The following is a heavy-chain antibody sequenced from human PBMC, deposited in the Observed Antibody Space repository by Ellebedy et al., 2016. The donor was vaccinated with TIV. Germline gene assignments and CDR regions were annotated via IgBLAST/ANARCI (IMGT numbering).Heavy chain of an antibody. CDR2: INNDASST. J-gene: IGHJ4*02. D-gene: IGHD4-17*01. Sequence: GGSLRLXXAASGFTFSGYWMHWVRQAPGKGLVWVSRINNDASSTNYADFVEGRFTISRDNAKNTLYLQMNSLRAEDTALYYCARDRDYDFDNWGQGTLVTVSS. CDR3: ARDRDYDFDN. CDR1: GFTFSGYW. V-gene: IGHV3-74*01.